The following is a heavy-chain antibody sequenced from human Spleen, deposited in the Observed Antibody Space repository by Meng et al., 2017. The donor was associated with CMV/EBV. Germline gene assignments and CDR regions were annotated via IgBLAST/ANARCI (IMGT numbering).Heavy chain of an antibody. Sequence: ASGYTFTNYGISWVRQAPGQGLEWMGWISVYNGNTNYAQKFQGRVTMTTDTSTSTAYMELRSLRSDDAAVYYCARRAYSSGWYYFDYWGQGTLVTVSS. CDR2: ISVYNGNT. CDR1: GYTFTNYG. J-gene: IGHJ4*02. D-gene: IGHD6-19*01. V-gene: IGHV1-18*04. CDR3: ARRAYSSGWYYFDY.